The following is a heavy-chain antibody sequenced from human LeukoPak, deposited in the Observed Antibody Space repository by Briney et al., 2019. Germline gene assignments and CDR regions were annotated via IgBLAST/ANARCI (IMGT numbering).Heavy chain of an antibody. CDR3: ATNYEILSGYPKNCYFHI. V-gene: IGHV1-69*06. Sequence: ASVKVSCKASGGTFSSYAISWVRQAPGQGPEWMGGIIPLFRTANYAQKFQGRVTITADKSTNTAFMELSSLRSEDTAMYYCATNYEILSGYPKNCYFHIWGEGTMVTVSS. D-gene: IGHD3-9*01. CDR1: GGTFSSYA. J-gene: IGHJ3*02. CDR2: IIPLFRTA.